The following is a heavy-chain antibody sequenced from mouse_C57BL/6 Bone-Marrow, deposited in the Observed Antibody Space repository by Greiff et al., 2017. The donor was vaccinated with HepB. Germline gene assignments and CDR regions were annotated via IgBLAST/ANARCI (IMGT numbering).Heavy chain of an antibody. CDR1: GYSITSDY. CDR3: ARRRLYYGNYYWYFDV. J-gene: IGHJ1*03. CDR2: ISYSGST. Sequence: EVKLQESGPGLAKPSQTLSLTCSVTGYSITSDYWNWIRKFPGNKLEYMGYISYSGSTYYNPSLKSRISITRDTSKNQYYLQLNSVTTADTATYCCARRRLYYGNYYWYFDVWGTGTTVTVSS. V-gene: IGHV3-8*01. D-gene: IGHD2-1*01.